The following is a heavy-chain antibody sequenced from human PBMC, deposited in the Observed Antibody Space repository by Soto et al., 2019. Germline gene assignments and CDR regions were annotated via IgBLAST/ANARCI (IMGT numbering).Heavy chain of an antibody. J-gene: IGHJ3*02. CDR1: GYTLTELS. CDR3: ARDFFCSGGRCSDVFDI. Sequence: ASVKVSCKVSGYTLTELSMHWVRQAPGKGLEWMGGFDPEDGETIYAQKFQGRVTMTEDTSTDTAYMELWGLRSDDTALYYCARDFFCSGGRCSDVFDIWGQGTMVTVSS. V-gene: IGHV1-24*01. CDR2: FDPEDGET. D-gene: IGHD2-15*01.